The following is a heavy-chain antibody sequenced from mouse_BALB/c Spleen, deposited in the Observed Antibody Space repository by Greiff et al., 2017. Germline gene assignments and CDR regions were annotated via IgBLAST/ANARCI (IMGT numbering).Heavy chain of an antibody. J-gene: IGHJ3*01. Sequence: EVMLVESGGGLVKPGGSLKLSCAASGFTFSDYYMYWVRQTPEKRLEWVATISDGGSYTYYPDSVKGRFTISRDNAKNNLYLQMSSLKSEDTAMYYCARLKPSNYVFAYWGQGTLVTVSA. CDR3: ARLKPSNYVFAY. D-gene: IGHD2-1*01. CDR1: GFTFSDYY. CDR2: ISDGGSYT. V-gene: IGHV5-4*02.